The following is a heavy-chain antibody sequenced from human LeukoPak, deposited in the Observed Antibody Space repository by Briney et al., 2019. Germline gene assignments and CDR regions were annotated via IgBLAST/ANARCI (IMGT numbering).Heavy chain of an antibody. J-gene: IGHJ4*02. D-gene: IGHD6-6*01. CDR2: INHSGST. V-gene: IGHV4-34*01. CDR1: RGSFSGYY. CDR3: ARESIYSDY. Sequence: SDTLSLTCAVYRGSFSGYYWRWLRQPPGNGLEWIGEINHSGSTNYNPSLKSRVTISVDTSKNQFSLKLSSVTAADTAVYYCARESIYSDYWGQGTLVTVSS.